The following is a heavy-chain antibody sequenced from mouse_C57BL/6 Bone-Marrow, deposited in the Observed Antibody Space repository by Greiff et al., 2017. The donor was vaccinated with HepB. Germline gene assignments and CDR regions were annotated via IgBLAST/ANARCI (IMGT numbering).Heavy chain of an antibody. CDR1: GYTFTSYG. V-gene: IGHV1-81*01. CDR3: ARGGITTVVAGDY. CDR2: IYPRSGNT. D-gene: IGHD1-1*01. Sequence: QVQLQQSGAELARPGASVKLSCKASGYTFTSYGISWVKQRTGQGLEWIGEIYPRSGNTYYNEKFKGKATLTANKSSSTAYMELRSLTSEDSAVYVCARGGITTVVAGDYWGQGTTLTVSS. J-gene: IGHJ2*01.